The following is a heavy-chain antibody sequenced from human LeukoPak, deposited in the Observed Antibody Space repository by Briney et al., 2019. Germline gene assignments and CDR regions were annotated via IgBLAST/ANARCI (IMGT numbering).Heavy chain of an antibody. D-gene: IGHD6-19*01. Sequence: SETLSLTCTVSGGSISSYYWSWIRQPPGKGLEWIGYIYYSGGTNYYPSLKSRVTISVDTSRNQFSLKLSSVTAADTAVYYCARLIAVTEYWYLDLWGRGTLVTVSS. CDR3: ARLIAVTEYWYLDL. J-gene: IGHJ2*01. CDR2: IYYSGGT. V-gene: IGHV4-59*01. CDR1: GGSISSYY.